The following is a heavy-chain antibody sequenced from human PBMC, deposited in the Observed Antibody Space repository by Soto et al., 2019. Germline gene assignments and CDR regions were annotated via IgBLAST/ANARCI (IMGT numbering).Heavy chain of an antibody. D-gene: IGHD2-15*01. J-gene: IGHJ3*02. V-gene: IGHV3-21*01. Sequence: PGGSLRLSCAASGFTFSSYSMNWVRQAPGKGLGWVSSISSSSSYIYYADSVKGRFTISRDNAKNSLYLQMNSLRAEDTAVYYCARYCSGRSCYSEIWGQGTMVTGSS. CDR3: ARYCSGRSCYSEI. CDR1: GFTFSSYS. CDR2: ISSSSSYI.